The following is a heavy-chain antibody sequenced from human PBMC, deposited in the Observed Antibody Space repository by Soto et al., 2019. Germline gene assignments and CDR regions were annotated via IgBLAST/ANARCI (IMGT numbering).Heavy chain of an antibody. CDR1: RFTFSNAW. J-gene: IGHJ5*02. CDR2: IKSKTEGGTT. Sequence: EVQLVESGGGLVKPGGSLRLSGAASRFTFSNAWMTWVRHTPGKGLEWVGRIKSKTEGGTTNYAAPVKGRFTISRDDSKNTLYRQVNSLKNEGTAVYYCTTGRVTIVGVGHDNWFDHWVQGTLVTFSS. D-gene: IGHD3-3*01. CDR3: TTGRVTIVGVGHDNWFDH. V-gene: IGHV3-15*01.